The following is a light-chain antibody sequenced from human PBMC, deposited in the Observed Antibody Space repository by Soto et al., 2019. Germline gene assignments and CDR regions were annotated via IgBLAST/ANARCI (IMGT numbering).Light chain of an antibody. Sequence: QSALTQPASVSGSPGQSITISCTGTSSDVGSYNLVSWYQQHPGKAPKLMIYEGSKRPSGVSNRFSGSKSGNTASLTISGVQAEADDDYYCCSCASTHVVFGGGTKVTVL. V-gene: IGLV2-23*01. CDR2: EGS. J-gene: IGLJ2*01. CDR3: CSCASTHVV. CDR1: SSDVGSYNL.